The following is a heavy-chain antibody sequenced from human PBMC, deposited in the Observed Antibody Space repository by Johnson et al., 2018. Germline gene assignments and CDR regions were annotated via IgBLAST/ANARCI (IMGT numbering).Heavy chain of an antibody. CDR1: GFTFSTYG. J-gene: IGHJ1*01. V-gene: IGHV3-30*03. CDR2: ISYAGSNK. D-gene: IGHD1-26*01. Sequence: QVQLVESGGGVVQPGRSLRLSCAASGFTFSTYGMHWVRQAPGKGLEWVAVISYAGSNKYYADSVKGRFTISRDNSKNTLYLQMNSLRAEDTAVYYCAGDMSGSHLGYFQHWGQGTLVTVSS. CDR3: AGDMSGSHLGYFQH.